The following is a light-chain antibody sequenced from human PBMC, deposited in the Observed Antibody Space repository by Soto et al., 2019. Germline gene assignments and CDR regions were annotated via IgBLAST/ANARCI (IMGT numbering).Light chain of an antibody. Sequence: DIQMTQSPSTLSASVGDRVTITCRASQSIGSSLAWYQQKPGKAPKLLIYKTSSLESGVPSRFSGGGSGTEFTLSISSLQPDDFATYYCQQYKTSPWTFGQGTKVDIK. CDR2: KTS. J-gene: IGKJ1*01. CDR3: QQYKTSPWT. CDR1: QSIGSS. V-gene: IGKV1-5*03.